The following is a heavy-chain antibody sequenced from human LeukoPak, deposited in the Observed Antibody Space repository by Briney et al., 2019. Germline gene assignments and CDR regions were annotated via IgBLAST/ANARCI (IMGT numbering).Heavy chain of an antibody. Sequence: SETLSLTCAGSGGAFTGYYCSWIRQPPGKGLEWIGEINHSGATNYNPSLKSRVTISVDTSKNQFSLRLTSVSAADTGVYYCATPTRGGIAVTGTFGHWGQGTQVTVSS. D-gene: IGHD6-19*01. CDR2: INHSGAT. CDR3: ATPTRGGIAVTGTFGH. CDR1: GGAFTGYY. J-gene: IGHJ4*02. V-gene: IGHV4-34*01.